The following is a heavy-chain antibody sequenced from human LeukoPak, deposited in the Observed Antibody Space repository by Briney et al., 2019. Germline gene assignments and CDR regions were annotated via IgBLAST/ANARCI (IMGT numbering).Heavy chain of an antibody. CDR3: ARGAPEYSSSWYAMAEKYYYYYYGMDV. Sequence: PGGSLRLSCAASGFTFSDYYMSWIRQAPGKGLEWVSYISSSGSTIYYADSVKGRFTIYRDNAKNSLYLQMNSLRAEDTAVYYCARGAPEYSSSWYAMAEKYYYYYYGMDVWGQGTTVTVSS. CDR1: GFTFSDYY. CDR2: ISSSGSTI. J-gene: IGHJ6*02. D-gene: IGHD6-13*01. V-gene: IGHV3-11*01.